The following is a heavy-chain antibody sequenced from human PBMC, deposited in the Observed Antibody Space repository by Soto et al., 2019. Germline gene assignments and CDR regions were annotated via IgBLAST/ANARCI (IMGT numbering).Heavy chain of an antibody. Sequence: SETLSLTCDVYGGSFSGYYWRWIRQPPGQGLEWIGEINHSGSTYYNPSLKSRVTISVDTSKNQFSLKLSSVTAADTAVYFCARGGRDSSGWYGHYWGQGSLVTVSS. D-gene: IGHD6-19*01. CDR3: ARGGRDSSGWYGHY. V-gene: IGHV4-34*01. CDR2: INHSGST. CDR1: GGSFSGYY. J-gene: IGHJ4*02.